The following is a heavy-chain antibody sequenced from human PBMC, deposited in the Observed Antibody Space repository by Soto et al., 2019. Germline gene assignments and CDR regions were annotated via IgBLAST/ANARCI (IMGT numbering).Heavy chain of an antibody. CDR3: ARDSGGGAAFDI. Sequence: SETLSLTCTVSGGSISSGDDYWSWIRQPPGKGLEWIGYIYYSGSTYYNPFLKSRFTISIDTSKNQFSLKLSSVTAADTAVYSCARDSGGGAAFDIWGQGTMVPVSS. CDR1: GGSISSGDDY. V-gene: IGHV4-30-4*01. D-gene: IGHD3-16*01. CDR2: IYYSGST. J-gene: IGHJ3*02.